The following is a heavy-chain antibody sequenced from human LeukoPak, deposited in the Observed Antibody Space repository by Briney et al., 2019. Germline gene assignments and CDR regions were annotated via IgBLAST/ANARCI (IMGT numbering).Heavy chain of an antibody. D-gene: IGHD6-13*01. CDR2: IYTSGST. CDR3: ARDSRSSSWYPLNFDY. J-gene: IGHJ4*02. V-gene: IGHV4-4*07. Sequence: SETLSLTCTVSGGSIGSYYWSWIRQPAGKGLEWIGRIYTSGSTNYNPSLKSRVTMSVDTSKNQFSLKLSSVTAADTAVYYCARDSRSSSWYPLNFDYWGQGTLVTVSS. CDR1: GGSIGSYY.